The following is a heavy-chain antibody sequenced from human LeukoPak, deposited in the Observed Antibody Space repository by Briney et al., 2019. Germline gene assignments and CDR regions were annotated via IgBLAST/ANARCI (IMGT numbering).Heavy chain of an antibody. J-gene: IGHJ4*02. CDR3: ARDAWGAAAGTNYFDY. CDR2: IWYDGSNK. CDR1: GFTFSSYG. V-gene: IGHV3-33*01. D-gene: IGHD6-13*01. Sequence: TGGSLRLSCAASGFTFSSYGMHWVRQAPGKGLEWVAVIWYDGSNKYYADSVKGRFTISRDNSKNTLYLQMNSLRAEDAAVYFCARDAWGAAAGTNYFDYWGQGTLVTVSS.